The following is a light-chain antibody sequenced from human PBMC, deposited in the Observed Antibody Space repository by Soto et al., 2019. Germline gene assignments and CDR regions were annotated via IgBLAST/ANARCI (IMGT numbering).Light chain of an antibody. CDR1: QSVSSY. CDR2: DVS. CDR3: QHRYNWLIT. Sequence: EIVLTQSPATLSLSPGERATLSCRASQSVSSYLGWYQQKPGQAPRLLIYDVSNRATGIPARFSGSGSGTDFTLTISSLEPEDFAVYYCQHRYNWLITFGQGTRLEIK. J-gene: IGKJ5*01. V-gene: IGKV3-11*01.